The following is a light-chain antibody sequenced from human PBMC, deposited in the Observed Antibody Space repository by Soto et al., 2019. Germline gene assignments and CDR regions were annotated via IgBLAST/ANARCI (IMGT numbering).Light chain of an antibody. CDR2: GNS. Sequence: QSVLTQPPSVSGAPGQRDTISCTGSSPNIGAGYDVHWYQQLPGTAPKLLIYGNSNRPSGFPDRFSGSKSGTSSSLAITGLQAEDESDYYCQSYDSSLSGSRVFGTGTKLTVL. CDR1: SPNIGAGYD. V-gene: IGLV1-40*01. CDR3: QSYDSSLSGSRV. J-gene: IGLJ1*01.